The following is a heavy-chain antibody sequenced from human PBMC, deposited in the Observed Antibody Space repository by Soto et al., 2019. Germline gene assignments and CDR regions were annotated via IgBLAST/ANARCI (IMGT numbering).Heavy chain of an antibody. CDR2: IYTGGNT. J-gene: IGHJ3*02. Sequence: EVQLVESGGGLVQPGGSLRLSCVASGFTVGTNYMSWVRQAPGKGLEWVSTIYTGGNTYYADSVKGRFTISRDNSKNTLYLQMNSLRSEDTAVCYCAREDAYDAFDIWGQGTKVTVSS. CDR3: AREDAYDAFDI. V-gene: IGHV3-53*04. CDR1: GFTVGTNY.